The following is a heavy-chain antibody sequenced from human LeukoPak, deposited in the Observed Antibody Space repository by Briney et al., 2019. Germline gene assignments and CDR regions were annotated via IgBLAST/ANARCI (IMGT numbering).Heavy chain of an antibody. CDR1: RFTFSRYS. CDR2: ILYDGSHA. V-gene: IGHV3-30*04. CDR3: ARDNYVGNLDF. Sequence: GRSLRLFCAASRFTFSRYSMHWVRQTPSKGLEWVAIILYDGSHAYYPDSVKGRFTISRDNSENTVSLQMNSLRADDTAVYYCARDNYVGNLDFWGQGTLVTVSS. D-gene: IGHD4-23*01. J-gene: IGHJ4*02.